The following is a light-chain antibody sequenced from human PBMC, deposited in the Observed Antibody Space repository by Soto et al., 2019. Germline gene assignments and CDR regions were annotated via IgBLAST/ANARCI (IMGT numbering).Light chain of an antibody. V-gene: IGKV3-20*01. CDR1: QTVGSSY. J-gene: IGKJ2*01. Sequence: EIVLTQSPGTLSLSPGERGTLSCRASQTVGSSYFGWYQQKPGQAPRLLIYAASSRATGIPDRFSGSGSGTDFTLTIDSLEPEDYAVYFCQQYGSAPYTFGQGTRVDIK. CDR2: AAS. CDR3: QQYGSAPYT.